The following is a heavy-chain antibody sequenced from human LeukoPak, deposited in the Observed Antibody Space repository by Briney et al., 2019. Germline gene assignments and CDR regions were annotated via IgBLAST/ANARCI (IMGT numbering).Heavy chain of an antibody. CDR3: ARVATVCNFDY. D-gene: IGHD4-17*01. V-gene: IGHV4-4*02. J-gene: IGHJ4*02. CDR2: VFHSGST. CDR1: GGSISDSNW. Sequence: SETLSLTCTVSGGSISDSNWWSWVRQPPGKGLEWIGDVFHSGSTNYNPSLKSRVTISVDKSKNQFSLKLSSVTAADTAVYYCARVATVCNFDYWGQGTLVTVSS.